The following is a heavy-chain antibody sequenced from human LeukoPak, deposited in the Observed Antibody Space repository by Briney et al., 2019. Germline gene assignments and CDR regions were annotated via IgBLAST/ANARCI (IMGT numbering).Heavy chain of an antibody. J-gene: IGHJ4*02. V-gene: IGHV1-24*01. CDR2: FDPEDGET. CDR3: ATDLERCSGRSCYYYFDY. D-gene: IGHD2-15*01. CDR1: GYTLTELS. Sequence: ASVKVSCKVSGYTLTELSMHWVRQAPGKGLEWMGGFDPEDGETIYAQKFQGRVTMTEDTSTDTAYMELSSLRSEDTAVYYCATDLERCSGRSCYYYFDYWGQGTLVTVSS.